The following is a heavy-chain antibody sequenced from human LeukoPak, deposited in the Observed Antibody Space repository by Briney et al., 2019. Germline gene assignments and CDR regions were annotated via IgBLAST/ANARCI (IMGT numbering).Heavy chain of an antibody. Sequence: GRSLRLSCAASGFTFSSYGMHWVRQAPGKGLEWVAVISYDGSNKYYADSVKGRFTISRDNSKNTLYLQMNSLRAEDTAVYYCAKEVPYGYVWGSYRRYYFDYWGQGTLVTVSS. D-gene: IGHD3-16*02. CDR2: ISYDGSNK. V-gene: IGHV3-30*18. J-gene: IGHJ4*02. CDR1: GFTFSSYG. CDR3: AKEVPYGYVWGSYRRYYFDY.